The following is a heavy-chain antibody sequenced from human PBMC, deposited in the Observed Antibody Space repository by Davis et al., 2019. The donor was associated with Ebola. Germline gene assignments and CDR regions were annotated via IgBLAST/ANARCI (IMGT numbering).Heavy chain of an antibody. CDR2: ISAYNGNT. Sequence: AASVKVSCKASGYTFTSYGISWVRQAPGQGLEWMGWISAYNGNTNYAQKLQGRVTMTTDTSTSTAYMELRSLRSDDTAVYYCAREYCSSTSCYNWFDPWGQGTLVTVSS. CDR1: GYTFTSYG. CDR3: AREYCSSTSCYNWFDP. J-gene: IGHJ5*02. D-gene: IGHD2-2*01. V-gene: IGHV1-18*01.